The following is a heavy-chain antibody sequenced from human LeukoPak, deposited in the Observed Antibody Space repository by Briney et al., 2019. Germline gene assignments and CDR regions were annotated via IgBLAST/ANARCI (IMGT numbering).Heavy chain of an antibody. CDR2: IYPGDSDT. V-gene: IGHV5-51*01. J-gene: IGHJ3*02. D-gene: IGHD6-19*01. CDR3: ARPSGWYRGDAFDI. Sequence: GESLKISCKGSGYSFTSYWIGWVRQMPGKGLEGMGIIYPGDSDTRYSPSFQGQVTTSADKSITPAYLQWSSLKASDTAMYYCARPSGWYRGDAFDIWGQGTMVTVSS. CDR1: GYSFTSYW.